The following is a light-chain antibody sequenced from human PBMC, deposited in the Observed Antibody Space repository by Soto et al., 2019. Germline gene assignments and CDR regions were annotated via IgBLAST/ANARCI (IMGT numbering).Light chain of an antibody. Sequence: QSALTQPASVSGSPGQSITISCTGTSSDVGGYNYVSWYQQHPDKAPKLMIYDVSNRPSGVSYRFSGSKSGNTASLTISGLQAEDEADYCCSSYTSTSTVIFGGGTKVTVL. V-gene: IGLV2-14*01. J-gene: IGLJ2*01. CDR2: DVS. CDR1: SSDVGGYNY. CDR3: SSYTSTSTVI.